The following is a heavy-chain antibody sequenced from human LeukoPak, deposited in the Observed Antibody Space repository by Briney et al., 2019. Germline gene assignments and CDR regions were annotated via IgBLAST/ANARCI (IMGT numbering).Heavy chain of an antibody. V-gene: IGHV3-7*03. CDR3: ARGNGYDGFDY. Sequence: PGGSLRLSCAGSGFTFSNSWMGWVRQAPGKGLEWVANVQHIGGETYYVDSVKGRFTISRDISKSMVYLQMNSLRAEDTAVYYCARGNGYDGFDYWGQGTLVTVSS. CDR2: VQHIGGET. CDR1: GFTFSNSW. J-gene: IGHJ4*02. D-gene: IGHD5-12*01.